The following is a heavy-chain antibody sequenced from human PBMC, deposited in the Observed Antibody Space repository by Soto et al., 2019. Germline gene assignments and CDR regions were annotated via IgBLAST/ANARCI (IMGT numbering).Heavy chain of an antibody. D-gene: IGHD3-9*01. V-gene: IGHV1-18*01. J-gene: IGHJ5*02. CDR1: GYTFTTYG. CDR3: VKDVAYDISGWLDP. Sequence: ASVKVSCKASGYTFTTYGVSWVRQAPGQGLEWMGWISPYNGNTTYAQNFQGRVTMTTDTSTSTVHMELRSLRSDDTALYYCVKDVAYDISGWLDPWGQGTLVTVSS. CDR2: ISPYNGNT.